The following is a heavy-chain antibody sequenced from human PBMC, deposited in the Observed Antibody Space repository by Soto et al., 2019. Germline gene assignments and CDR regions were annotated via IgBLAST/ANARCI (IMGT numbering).Heavy chain of an antibody. V-gene: IGHV3-21*01. Sequence: AGSLRLSCAASGFTFSSYSMSWVRQAPGRGLEWVSSISSSSSYIYYADSVKGRFTISRDNAKNSLYLQMNSLRAEDTAVYYCARDSYDFWTAYSYWGQGTQVTVSS. J-gene: IGHJ4*02. D-gene: IGHD3-3*01. CDR3: ARDSYDFWTAYSY. CDR1: GFTFSSYS. CDR2: ISSSSSYI.